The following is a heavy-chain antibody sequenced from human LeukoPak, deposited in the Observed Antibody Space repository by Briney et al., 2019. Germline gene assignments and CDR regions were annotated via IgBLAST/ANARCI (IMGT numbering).Heavy chain of an antibody. CDR2: ISAYNGNT. J-gene: IGHJ4*02. CDR3: ATVAAAGTLYFGY. CDR1: GYTFTSYG. V-gene: IGHV1-18*01. D-gene: IGHD6-13*01. Sequence: ASVKVSCKASGYTFTSYGISWVRQAPGQGLEWMGWISAYNGNTNYAQKLQGRVTMTTDTSTSTAYMELSSLRSEDTAVYYCATVAAAGTLYFGYWGQGTLVTVSS.